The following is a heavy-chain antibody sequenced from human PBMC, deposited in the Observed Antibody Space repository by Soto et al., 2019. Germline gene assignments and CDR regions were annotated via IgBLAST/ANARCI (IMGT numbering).Heavy chain of an antibody. CDR3: ARARGYYEGYYYYYMDV. Sequence: ASVKVSCKASGYTFTSYGISWVRQAPGQGLEWMGWISAYNGNTNYARKLQGRVTMTTDTSTSTAYMELRSLRSDDTAVYYCARARGYYEGYYYYYMDVWGKGTTVTVSS. D-gene: IGHD3-22*01. CDR1: GYTFTSYG. V-gene: IGHV1-18*01. J-gene: IGHJ6*03. CDR2: ISAYNGNT.